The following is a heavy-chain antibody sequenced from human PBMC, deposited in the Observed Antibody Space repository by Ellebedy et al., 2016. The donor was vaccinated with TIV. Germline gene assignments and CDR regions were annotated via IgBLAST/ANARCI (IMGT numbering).Heavy chain of an antibody. J-gene: IGHJ3*02. Sequence: ASVKVSCKASGDTLTRHYVHWVRQAPGQGLEWMGIINPSGGSTTYAQKLQGRVTMTRNTSTSTAYMELGSLRSEDTAVYYCARSGWVTRGPVPDAFDIWGQGTVVTVSS. V-gene: IGHV1-46*04. CDR2: INPSGGST. D-gene: IGHD3-10*01. CDR1: GDTLTRHY. CDR3: ARSGWVTRGPVPDAFDI.